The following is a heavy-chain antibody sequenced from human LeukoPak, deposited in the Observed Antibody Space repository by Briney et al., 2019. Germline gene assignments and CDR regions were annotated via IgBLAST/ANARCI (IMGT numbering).Heavy chain of an antibody. J-gene: IGHJ6*03. CDR1: GGSFSGYY. CDR2: INHSGST. Sequence: PSETLSLTCAVYGGSFSGYYWSWIRQPPGKGLEWIGEINHSGSTNYNPSLKSRVTISVDTSKNQFSLKLSSVTAADTAVYYCARHVAMDGSGSYLTYYNYYMDVWGKGTTVTISS. V-gene: IGHV4-34*01. CDR3: ARHVAMDGSGSYLTYYNYYMDV. D-gene: IGHD3-10*01.